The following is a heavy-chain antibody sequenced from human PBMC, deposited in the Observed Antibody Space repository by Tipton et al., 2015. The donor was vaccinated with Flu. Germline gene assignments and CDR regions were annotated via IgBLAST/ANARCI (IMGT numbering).Heavy chain of an antibody. CDR2: IYYSGST. J-gene: IGHJ6*02. D-gene: IGHD1-26*01. CDR3: ARDGGIVGVKGGMDV. Sequence: TLSLTCTVSGGSISSFYWSWLRQPPGKGLEWIGYIYYSGSTNYNPSLKSRVTISVDTSKNQFSLKLSSVTAADTAVYYCARDGGIVGVKGGMDVWGQGTTVTVSS. CDR1: GGSISSFY. V-gene: IGHV4-59*01.